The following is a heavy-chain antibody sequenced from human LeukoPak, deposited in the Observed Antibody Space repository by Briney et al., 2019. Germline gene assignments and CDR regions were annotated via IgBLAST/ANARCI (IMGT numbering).Heavy chain of an antibody. D-gene: IGHD3-10*01. CDR3: ARVVRGVHFDY. V-gene: IGHV2-5*02. Sequence: SGRTLVKPTQTLTLTCTFSGFSLSTSGVGVGWIRQPPGKALEWLALIYWDDDKRYSPSLKSRLTITKDTSKNQVVLTMTNMDPVDTATYYCARVVRGVHFDYWGQGTLVTVSS. CDR2: IYWDDDK. CDR1: GFSLSTSGVG. J-gene: IGHJ4*02.